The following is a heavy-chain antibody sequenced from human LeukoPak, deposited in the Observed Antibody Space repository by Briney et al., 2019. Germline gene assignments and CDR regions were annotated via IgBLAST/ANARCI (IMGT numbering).Heavy chain of an antibody. V-gene: IGHV4-59*01. D-gene: IGHD6-13*01. CDR2: IYYSGTT. CDR3: ARGVYIAAAQYAY. CDR1: GGSTSRYY. J-gene: IGHJ4*02. Sequence: SETLSLTSTVAGGSTSRYYWSWIRQPPGKGREWIGYIYYSGTTNYNHSLKRRVTISVATSKHQLSLKLSSVTAADTAVYYCARGVYIAAAQYAYWGQGTLVTVSS.